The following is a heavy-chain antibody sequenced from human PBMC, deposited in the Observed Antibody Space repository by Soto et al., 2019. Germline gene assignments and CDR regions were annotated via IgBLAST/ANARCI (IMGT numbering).Heavy chain of an antibody. J-gene: IGHJ5*02. CDR3: ARGGGQNWFEP. Sequence: PSETLSLTCAVYGVSISSGGYSWSWMGQPPGKGLEWIGYIYHSGSTYYNPSLKSRVTISVDRSKNQFSLKLSSVTAADTAVYYCARGGGQNWFEPWGQGTLGNVSS. CDR2: IYHSGST. D-gene: IGHD3-16*01. CDR1: GVSISSGGYS. V-gene: IGHV4-30-2*01.